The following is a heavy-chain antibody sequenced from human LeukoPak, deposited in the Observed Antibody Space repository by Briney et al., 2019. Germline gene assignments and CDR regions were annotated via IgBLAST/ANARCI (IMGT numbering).Heavy chain of an antibody. D-gene: IGHD4-17*01. V-gene: IGHV3-30*04. CDR3: ARGRLRATLYYFDY. Sequence: GGSLRLSCAASGFTLCSYAMHWVRQAPAKGREGVAVISYVGSNKYYADSVKGRFTISRDNSKNTLYLQMSSLRAEDTAVYYCARGRLRATLYYFDYWGQGTLVTVSS. CDR1: GFTLCSYA. CDR2: ISYVGSNK. J-gene: IGHJ4*02.